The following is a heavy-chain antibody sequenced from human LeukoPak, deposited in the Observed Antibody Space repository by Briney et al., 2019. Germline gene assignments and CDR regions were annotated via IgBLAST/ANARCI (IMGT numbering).Heavy chain of an antibody. CDR2: INPNSGGT. J-gene: IGHJ4*02. CDR1: GYTFTGYY. V-gene: IGHV1-2*02. D-gene: IGHD5-18*01. CDR3: ARAPAWIQLWLFGY. Sequence: GASVKVSCKASGYTFTGYYMHWVRQAPRQGLEWMGWINPNSGGTNYAQKFQGRVTMTRDTSISTAYMELSRLRSDDTAVYYCARAPAWIQLWLFGYWGQGTLVTVSS.